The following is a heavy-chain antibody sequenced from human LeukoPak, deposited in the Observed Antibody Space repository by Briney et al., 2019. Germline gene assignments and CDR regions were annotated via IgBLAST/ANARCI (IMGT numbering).Heavy chain of an antibody. V-gene: IGHV3-21*01. CDR1: GFTFRSSA. CDR2: ISSSSSYI. D-gene: IGHD2/OR15-2a*01. CDR3: ARVYGTL. Sequence: GGSLRLSCVASGFTFRSSAMTWVRQAPGKGLEWVSSISSSSSYIYYADSVKGRFTISRDNAKNSLYLQMNSLRAEDTAVYYCARVYGTLWGQGTLVTVSS. J-gene: IGHJ4*02.